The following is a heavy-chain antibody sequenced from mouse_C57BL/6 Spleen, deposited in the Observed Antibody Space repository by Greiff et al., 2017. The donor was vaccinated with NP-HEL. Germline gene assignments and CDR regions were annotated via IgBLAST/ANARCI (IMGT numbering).Heavy chain of an antibody. CDR3: TRGPSSYGSSYVPRYWYFDV. J-gene: IGHJ1*03. CDR1: GFTFSSYA. CDR2: ISSGGDYI. D-gene: IGHD1-1*01. Sequence: EVKLMESGEGLVKPGGSLKLSCAASGFTFSSYAMSWVRQTPEKRLEWVAYISSGGDYIYYADTVQGRFTISRDNARNTLYLQMSSLKSEDTAMYYCTRGPSSYGSSYVPRYWYFDVWGTGTTVTVSS. V-gene: IGHV5-9-1*02.